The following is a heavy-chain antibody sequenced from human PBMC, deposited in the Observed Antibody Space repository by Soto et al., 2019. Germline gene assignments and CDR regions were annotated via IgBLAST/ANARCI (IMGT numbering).Heavy chain of an antibody. CDR1: GFTFSSYG. CDR3: AKSDSSGYYGMDV. CDR2: ISYDGSNK. V-gene: IGHV3-30*18. Sequence: QVQLVESGGGVVQPGRSLRLSCAASGFTFSSYGMHWVRQAPGKGLEWVAVISYDGSNKYYADSVKGRFTISRDNSKNTLYLQMNSLRAEDTAVYYCAKSDSSGYYGMDVWGQGTTVTVSS. D-gene: IGHD3-22*01. J-gene: IGHJ6*02.